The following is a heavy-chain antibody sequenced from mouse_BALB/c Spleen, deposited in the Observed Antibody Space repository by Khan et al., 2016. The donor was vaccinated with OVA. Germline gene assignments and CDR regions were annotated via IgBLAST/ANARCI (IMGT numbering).Heavy chain of an antibody. J-gene: IGHJ3*01. CDR1: GFTFSTYG. Sequence: EVQLVESGGDLVKPGGSLKLSCAASGFTFSTYGMSWVRQAPDKRLEWVATVSTGGSYTYYPDSVKGRFTISRDNAKNTLYLQMSGLRSEDTAMFYCTRLAYYYGSEGFAYGGQGTLVTVSA. CDR2: VSTGGSYT. CDR3: TRLAYYYGSEGFAY. D-gene: IGHD1-1*01. V-gene: IGHV5-6*01.